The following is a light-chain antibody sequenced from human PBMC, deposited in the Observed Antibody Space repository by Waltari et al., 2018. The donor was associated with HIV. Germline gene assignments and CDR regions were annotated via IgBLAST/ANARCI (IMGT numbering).Light chain of an antibody. CDR1: TESVISLNY. Sequence: QTVVTQEPSLTVSPGGTVTLTCASSTESVISLNYPSWFQHKPGQAPRALIYNTNIRHSWTPARFSGSLPGGKAALTLSGVQPEDEADYYCVIYYGGSWVFGGGTKLTVL. CDR2: NTN. J-gene: IGLJ3*02. V-gene: IGLV7-43*01. CDR3: VIYYGGSWV.